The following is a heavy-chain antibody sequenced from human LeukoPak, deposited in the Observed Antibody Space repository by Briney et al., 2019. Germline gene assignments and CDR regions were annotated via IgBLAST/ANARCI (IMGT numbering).Heavy chain of an antibody. V-gene: IGHV4-34*01. CDR3: ARHLRYFDGVDAFDV. CDR2: VNSSGST. J-gene: IGHJ3*01. CDR1: GGSISSYY. D-gene: IGHD3-9*01. Sequence: PSETLSLTCTVSGGSISSYYWSWIRQPPGKGLEWIGEVNSSGSTNYNPSLKSRVTISVDTSKNQFSLKVNSVTAADTAVYFCARHLRYFDGVDAFDVWGQGTLVTVSS.